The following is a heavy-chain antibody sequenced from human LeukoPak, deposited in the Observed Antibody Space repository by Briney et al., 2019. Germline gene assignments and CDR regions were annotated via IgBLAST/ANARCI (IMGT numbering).Heavy chain of an antibody. J-gene: IGHJ4*02. CDR1: GGSLTSYF. D-gene: IGHD6-19*01. Sequence: SGTLFLTCTVSGGSLTSYFWAWIRQPPGKALEWIGYITYSGTTSYSGTTSYNPSLESRVTISADTSRNQFSLRLSSVTAADTAVYYCARDSRGAGPDFDYWGQGTLVTVSS. CDR2: ITYSGTT. V-gene: IGHV4-59*01. CDR3: ARDSRGAGPDFDY.